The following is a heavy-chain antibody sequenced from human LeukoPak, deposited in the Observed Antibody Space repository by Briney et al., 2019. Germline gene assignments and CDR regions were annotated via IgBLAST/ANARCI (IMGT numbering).Heavy chain of an antibody. V-gene: IGHV3-23*01. J-gene: IGHJ4*02. D-gene: IGHD6-6*01. CDR2: ISGSGSST. Sequence: PGGSLRLSCAASGFTFSSYAMSWVRQAPGKGLAWVSVISGSGSSTNYADSVKGRFTISRDNSKNTLYLHMNSLRAEDTAVYHCAKVPRASSTYYFDSWGQGTLVTVSS. CDR1: GFTFSSYA. CDR3: AKVPRASSTYYFDS.